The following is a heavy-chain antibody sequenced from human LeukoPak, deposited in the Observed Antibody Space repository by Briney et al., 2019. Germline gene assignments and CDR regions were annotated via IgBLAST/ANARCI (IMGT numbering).Heavy chain of an antibody. Sequence: ASVKVSCKASGYTFTSYAMHWVRQAPGQRLEWMGWINAGNGNTKYPQKFQGRVTITRDTSASTAYMELSSLRSEDTAVYYCARGRCSSTSCPVFDYWGQGTLVTVSS. J-gene: IGHJ4*02. V-gene: IGHV1-3*01. CDR2: INAGNGNT. CDR1: GYTFTSYA. CDR3: ARGRCSSTSCPVFDY. D-gene: IGHD2-2*01.